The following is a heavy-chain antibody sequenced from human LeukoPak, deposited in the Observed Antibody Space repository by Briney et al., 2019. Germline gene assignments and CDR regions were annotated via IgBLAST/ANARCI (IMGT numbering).Heavy chain of an antibody. Sequence: SETLSLTCAVYGGSFSGYYWSWIRQPPGKGLEWIGEINHSGSTNYNPSLKSRVTISVDTSKNQFSLKLSSVTAADTAVYYCARSPYYDFWSGHYTGYYYGMDVWGQGTTVTVSS. CDR3: ARSPYYDFWSGHYTGYYYGMDV. CDR1: GGSFSGYY. J-gene: IGHJ6*02. V-gene: IGHV4-34*01. D-gene: IGHD3-3*01. CDR2: INHSGST.